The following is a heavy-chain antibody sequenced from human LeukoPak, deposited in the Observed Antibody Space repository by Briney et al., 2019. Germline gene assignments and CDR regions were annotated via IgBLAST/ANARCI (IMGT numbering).Heavy chain of an antibody. CDR1: GYTFTSYY. Sequence: ASVKVSCKASGYTFTSYYMHWVRQAPGQGLEWMGIINPSGGSTSYAQKFQGRVTMTRDTSTSTVYMELSSLRSEDTAVYYCARDSRGVRGTSRYYYMDVWGKGTTVTVSS. D-gene: IGHD1-1*01. CDR2: INPSGGST. J-gene: IGHJ6*03. V-gene: IGHV1-46*01. CDR3: ARDSRGVRGTSRYYYMDV.